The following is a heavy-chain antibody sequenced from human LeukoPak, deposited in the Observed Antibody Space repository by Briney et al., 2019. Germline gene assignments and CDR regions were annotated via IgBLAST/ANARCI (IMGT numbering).Heavy chain of an antibody. J-gene: IGHJ3*02. D-gene: IGHD2-15*01. CDR2: ISYDGSNK. V-gene: IGHV3-30*01. CDR1: GFTFSSYA. CDR3: ARARGYCSGGSCDAFDI. Sequence: SGGSLSLSCAPSGFTFSSYAMHWVRQAPGKGLEWVAVISYDGSNKYYADSVKGRSTISRDNSKNTLYLQMNSLRAEDTAVYYCARARGYCSGGSCDAFDIWGQGTMVTVSS.